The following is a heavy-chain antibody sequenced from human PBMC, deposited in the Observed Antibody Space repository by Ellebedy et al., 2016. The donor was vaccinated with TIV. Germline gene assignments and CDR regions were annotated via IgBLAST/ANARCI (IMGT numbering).Heavy chain of an antibody. CDR3: ARDRGGSYSPVDY. Sequence: GGSLRLXXAASGFPFSSYAMSWVRQPPGKGLEWVSSISDSGGNTYYADSVRGRFTFSRDNSKNTLYLQMNSLRAEDTAVYYCARDRGGSYSPVDYWGQGTLVTVSS. J-gene: IGHJ4*02. D-gene: IGHD1-26*01. V-gene: IGHV3-23*01. CDR1: GFPFSSYA. CDR2: ISDSGGNT.